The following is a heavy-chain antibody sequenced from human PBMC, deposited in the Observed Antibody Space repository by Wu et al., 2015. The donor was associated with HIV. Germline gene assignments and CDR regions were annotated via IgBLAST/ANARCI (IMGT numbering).Heavy chain of an antibody. Sequence: QVQLVQSGPEVKKPGASVRVSCKTSGYTFTNFAISWVRQAPGQGLEWMGWISTYNGNTNDAQRFQGRATMTTDTSTTTAYMELRSLTSDDTAVYYCAREYHPRLRAFDVWGQGTMVTVSS. CDR1: GYTFTNFA. V-gene: IGHV1-18*01. J-gene: IGHJ3*01. D-gene: IGHD2-21*02. CDR3: AREYHPRLRAFDV. CDR2: ISTYNGNT.